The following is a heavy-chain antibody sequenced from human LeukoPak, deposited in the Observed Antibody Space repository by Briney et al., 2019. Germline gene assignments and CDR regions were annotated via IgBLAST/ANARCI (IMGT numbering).Heavy chain of an antibody. CDR1: GGSFSGYY. J-gene: IGHJ4*02. D-gene: IGHD2-21*02. Sequence: SETLSLTCAVYGGSFSGYYWSWIRQPPGKGLEWIGEINHSGSTNYNPSLKSRVTISVDTSKNQFSLKLSSVTAADTAVYYCARFFYCGGDCSDYWGQGTLVTVSS. CDR2: INHSGST. V-gene: IGHV4-34*01. CDR3: ARFFYCGGDCSDY.